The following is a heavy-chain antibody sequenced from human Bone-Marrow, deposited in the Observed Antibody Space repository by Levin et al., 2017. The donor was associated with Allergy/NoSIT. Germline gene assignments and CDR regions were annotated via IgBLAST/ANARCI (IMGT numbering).Heavy chain of an antibody. J-gene: IGHJ4*02. V-gene: IGHV4-39*07. D-gene: IGHD3-3*01. CDR3: ARDHYDFWSDQFAGVFDY. CDR2: VYHDGSA. Sequence: SETLSLTCAVSGGSINSDDYFWVWIRQPPGKGLEWIGSVYHDGSAYYNPSLKSRVSMSADTSKNQFYLKLTFVTAADTAVYYCARDHYDFWSDQFAGVFDYWGQGTLVTVSS. CDR1: GGSINSDDYF.